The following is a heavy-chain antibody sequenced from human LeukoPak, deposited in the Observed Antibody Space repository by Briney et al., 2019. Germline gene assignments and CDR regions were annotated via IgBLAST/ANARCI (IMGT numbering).Heavy chain of an antibody. CDR1: GFTFSAYA. D-gene: IGHD3-10*01. CDR3: AKDWGFQYASGSYCEY. J-gene: IGHJ4*02. Sequence: GGSLRLSCEASGFTFSAYAMTWVRQAPGKGLEWVAVISHDGSNKYYGDSVKGRFTISRDNSKNTLYLQMNSLRAEDTAVYYCAKDWGFQYASGSYCEYWGQGTLVTVSS. V-gene: IGHV3-30*18. CDR2: ISHDGSNK.